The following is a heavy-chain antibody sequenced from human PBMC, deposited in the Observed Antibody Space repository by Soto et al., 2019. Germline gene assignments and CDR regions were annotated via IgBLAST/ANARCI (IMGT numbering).Heavy chain of an antibody. CDR2: ISYDGSNK. CDR1: GFTFSSYA. J-gene: IGHJ6*02. V-gene: IGHV3-30-3*01. D-gene: IGHD3-3*01. CDR3: ARDQTPGFLEWFPRLGVRYYYGMDV. Sequence: GGSLRLSCAASGFTFSSYAMHWVRQAPGKGLEWVAVISYDGSNKYYADSVKGRFTISRDNSKNTLYLQMNSLRAEDTAVYYCARDQTPGFLEWFPRLGVRYYYGMDVWGQGTTVTVSS.